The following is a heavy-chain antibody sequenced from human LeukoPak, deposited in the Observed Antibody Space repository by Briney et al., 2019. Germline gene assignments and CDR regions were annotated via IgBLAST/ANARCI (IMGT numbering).Heavy chain of an antibody. V-gene: IGHV1-69*05. Sequence: SVKVSCKASGGTFSSYAISWVRQAPGQGLEWMGGIIPIFGTANYAQKFQGRVTMTRDTSTSTVYTELSSLRSGDTAVYYCARDIARITIFGVVTDDERVFDYWGQGTLVTVSS. D-gene: IGHD3-3*01. CDR2: IIPIFGTA. CDR3: ARDIARITIFGVVTDDERVFDY. J-gene: IGHJ4*02. CDR1: GGTFSSYA.